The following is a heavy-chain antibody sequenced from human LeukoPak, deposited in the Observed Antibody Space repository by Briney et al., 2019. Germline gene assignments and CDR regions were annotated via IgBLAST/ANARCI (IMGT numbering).Heavy chain of an antibody. CDR1: GFTFSSYW. D-gene: IGHD6-13*01. V-gene: IGHV3-74*01. Sequence: PGGSLRLSCAASGFTFSSYWMHWVRQAPGKGLVWVSRINSDGSSTSYADSVKGRFTISRDNARNTLCLQMNSLRAEDMAVYYCAGTSSSWNAPGYWGQGTLVTVSS. J-gene: IGHJ4*02. CDR2: INSDGSST. CDR3: AGTSSSWNAPGY.